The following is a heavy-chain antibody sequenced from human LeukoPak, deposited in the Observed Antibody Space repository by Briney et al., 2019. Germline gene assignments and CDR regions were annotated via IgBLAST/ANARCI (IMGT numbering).Heavy chain of an antibody. CDR3: ARSNQADDY. Sequence: GGSLRLSCAAPGFTFSSYWMHWVRQVPGKGLVWVSRINPGGSSTAYADFVKGRFTISRDNAKNTLYLQMDSLRAEDTAIYYCARSNQADDYWGQGTLVTVSS. D-gene: IGHD1-14*01. CDR1: GFTFSSYW. J-gene: IGHJ4*02. V-gene: IGHV3-74*01. CDR2: INPGGSST.